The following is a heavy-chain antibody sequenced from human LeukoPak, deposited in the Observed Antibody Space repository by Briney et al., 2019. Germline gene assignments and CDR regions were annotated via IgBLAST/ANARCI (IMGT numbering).Heavy chain of an antibody. V-gene: IGHV4-30-2*01. D-gene: IGHD3-3*01. CDR3: ARGDTYYDFRL. Sequence: PSETLSLTCTVSGGSISSGGYYWSWTRQPPGKGLEWIGYIYHSGSTYYNPSLKSRVTISVDRSKNQFSLKLSSVTAADTAVYYCARGDTYYDFRLWGQGTLVTVSS. CDR1: GGSISSGGYY. J-gene: IGHJ4*02. CDR2: IYHSGST.